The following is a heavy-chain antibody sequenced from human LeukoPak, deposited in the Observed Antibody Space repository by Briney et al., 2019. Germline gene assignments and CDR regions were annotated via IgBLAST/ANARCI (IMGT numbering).Heavy chain of an antibody. J-gene: IGHJ4*02. CDR2: ISAYNGNT. D-gene: IGHD2-8*01. CDR3: ARGYCTNGVCYKDY. V-gene: IGHV1-18*01. CDR1: GYTFSSHG. Sequence: GASVKVSCKASGYTFSSHGISWVRQAPGQGLEWMGWISAYNGNTNYAQKVQGRVTMTTDTSTSTAYMDLRSLRSDDTAVYYCARGYCTNGVCYKDYWGQGTLVTVSS.